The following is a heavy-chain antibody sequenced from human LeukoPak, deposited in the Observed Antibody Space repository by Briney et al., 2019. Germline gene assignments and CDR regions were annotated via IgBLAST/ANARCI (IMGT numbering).Heavy chain of an antibody. V-gene: IGHV3-21*01. D-gene: IGHD3-10*01. CDR2: ISSSSSYI. Sequence: GGSPRLSCAASGFTFSSYSMNWVRQGPGKGLEWVSSISSSSSYIYYADSVKGRFTISRDNAKNSLYLQMNSLRAEDTAVYYCARAPMVRGVITTQYYDYWGQGTLVTFSS. J-gene: IGHJ4*02. CDR1: GFTFSSYS. CDR3: ARAPMVRGVITTQYYDY.